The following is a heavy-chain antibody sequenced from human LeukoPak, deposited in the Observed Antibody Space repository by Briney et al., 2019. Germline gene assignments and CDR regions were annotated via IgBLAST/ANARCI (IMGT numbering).Heavy chain of an antibody. Sequence: SETLSFTCTVSGGSISSYYWSWIRQPPGKGLEWIGYIYYSGSTNYNPSLKSRVTMSVDTSKNQFSLKLSSVAAADTAVYYCARGVRYSIYFDYWGQGTLVTVSS. J-gene: IGHJ4*02. CDR3: ARGVRYSIYFDY. D-gene: IGHD2-15*01. CDR1: GGSISSYY. CDR2: IYYSGST. V-gene: IGHV4-59*01.